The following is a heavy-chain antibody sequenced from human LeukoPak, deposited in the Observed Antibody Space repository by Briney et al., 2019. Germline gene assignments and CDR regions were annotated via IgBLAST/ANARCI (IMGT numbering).Heavy chain of an antibody. CDR1: GYSFTSYC. Sequence: GESLKISCKGSGYSFTSYCIGWVRQMPGKGLEWMGIIYPGDSDTRYSPSFQGQVTISADKSISTAYLQWSSLKASDTAMYYCATASRYRGYRVGLAYWGQGTLVTVSS. CDR3: ATASRYRGYRVGLAY. CDR2: IYPGDSDT. D-gene: IGHD5-12*01. V-gene: IGHV5-51*01. J-gene: IGHJ4*02.